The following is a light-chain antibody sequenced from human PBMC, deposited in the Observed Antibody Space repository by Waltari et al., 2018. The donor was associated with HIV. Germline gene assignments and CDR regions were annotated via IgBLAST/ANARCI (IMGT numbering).Light chain of an antibody. Sequence: QSVLTQPPSVSGAPGQRVTFSCTGSSSNIGAGYDVHWYQQLPGTAPNPLIYGNTNLPSGVPDRFSGSKSGPSAALAITGLQAEDEADYYCQSYDSSLSGSWVFGGGTKLAVL. CDR3: QSYDSSLSGSWV. CDR2: GNT. CDR1: SSNIGAGYD. V-gene: IGLV1-40*01. J-gene: IGLJ3*02.